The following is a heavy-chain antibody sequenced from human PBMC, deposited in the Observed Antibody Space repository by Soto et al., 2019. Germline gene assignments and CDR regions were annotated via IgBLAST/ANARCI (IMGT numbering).Heavy chain of an antibody. V-gene: IGHV3-23*01. J-gene: IGHJ4*02. Sequence: PGGSLRLSCAASGFTFSSYAMSWVRQAPGKGLEWVSAISGSGGSTYYADSVKGRFTISRDTSKNHFSLKLTSVTAADTAVYYCARDNLDLWSLYPLAFDYWGQGALVTVSS. D-gene: IGHD3-3*01. CDR1: GFTFSSYA. CDR2: ISGSGGST. CDR3: ARDNLDLWSLYPLAFDY.